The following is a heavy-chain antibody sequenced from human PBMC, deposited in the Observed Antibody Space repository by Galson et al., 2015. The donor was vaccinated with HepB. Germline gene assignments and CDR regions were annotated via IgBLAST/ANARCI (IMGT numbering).Heavy chain of an antibody. CDR1: GFTFSSCS. CDR2: ISSSSSTI. J-gene: IGHJ4*02. CDR3: ARDWGYCSGGSCSDPYYFDY. Sequence: SLRLSCAASGFTFSSCSMNWVRQAPGKGLEWVSYISSSSSTIYYADSVKGRFTISRDNAKNSLYLQMNSLRAEDTAVYYCARDWGYCSGGSCSDPYYFDYWGQGTLVTVSS. V-gene: IGHV3-48*01. D-gene: IGHD2-15*01.